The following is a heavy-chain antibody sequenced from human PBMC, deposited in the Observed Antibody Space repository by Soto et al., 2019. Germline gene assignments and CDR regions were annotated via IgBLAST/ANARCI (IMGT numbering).Heavy chain of an antibody. CDR3: ACFLLVTGATYVTDV. J-gene: IGHJ6*02. D-gene: IGHD2-2*01. CDR1: GDIFSRPY. V-gene: IGHV1-46*03. CDR2: INPGGGRT. Sequence: PVKLSCKASGDIFSRPYIYWVRQAPGQGLQWMGIINPGGGRTAYAQKFQGRVTLTRDMSTSTVYMELTSLTYDATAVYYCACFLLVTGATYVTDVWGQRTIVT.